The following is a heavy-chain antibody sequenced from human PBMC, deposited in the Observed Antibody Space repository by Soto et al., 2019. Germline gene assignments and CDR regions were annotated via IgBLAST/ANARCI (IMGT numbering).Heavy chain of an antibody. Sequence: PSETLSLTCTVSGGSISSGDYYWSWIRQPPGKGLEWIGYIYYSGSTYYNPSLKSRVTISVDTSKNQFSLKLSSVTAADTAVYYCARTGRDYYDSSGYYYFDYWGQGTLVTVS. J-gene: IGHJ4*02. D-gene: IGHD3-22*01. CDR1: GGSISSGDYY. V-gene: IGHV4-30-4*01. CDR3: ARTGRDYYDSSGYYYFDY. CDR2: IYYSGST.